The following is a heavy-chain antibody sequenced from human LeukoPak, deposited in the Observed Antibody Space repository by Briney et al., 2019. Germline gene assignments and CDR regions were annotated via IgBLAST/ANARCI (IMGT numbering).Heavy chain of an antibody. D-gene: IGHD3/OR15-3a*01. CDR3: ARLGLVAPIDY. J-gene: IGHJ4*02. V-gene: IGHV4-39*01. CDR1: AGSVSCSSYD. CDR2: IYYSGST. Sequence: PSETLSLICTVYAGSVSCSSYDSGWIRQPPGKGLEWIGRIYYSGSTYYNPSLKSRVTISVDTSKKQFSLKLSSVTAADTAVYCSARLGLVAPIDYWGQRTLGT.